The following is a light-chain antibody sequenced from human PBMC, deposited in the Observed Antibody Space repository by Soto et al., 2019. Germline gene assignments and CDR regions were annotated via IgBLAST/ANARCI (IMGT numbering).Light chain of an antibody. V-gene: IGLV2-14*01. Sequence: QSALTQPXSVSASPGQSIAISCTGSSSDVGGYNYVSWYQQHPGKAPKLMIYDVSNRPSGVSNRFSGSKSGNTASLTISGLQAEDEADYYCSSYTSSTTYVFGAGTKVTVL. CDR1: SSDVGGYNY. CDR2: DVS. CDR3: SSYTSSTTYV. J-gene: IGLJ1*01.